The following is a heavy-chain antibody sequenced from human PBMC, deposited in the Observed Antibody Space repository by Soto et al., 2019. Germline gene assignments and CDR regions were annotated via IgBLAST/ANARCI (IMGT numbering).Heavy chain of an antibody. J-gene: IGHJ4*02. Sequence: QVLLVESGGGVVQPGGSLRLSCAASEFTFSTYPMHWVRQAPGKGRAWVAVISHDEGNKYYGDSMKGRFTISRDNSKNPLYLQMNSLRGDDTAVYYCARGASDFWGGYPEIHFFDSWGQGTLVTVSS. V-gene: IGHV3-30-3*01. CDR2: ISHDEGNK. CDR3: ARGASDFWGGYPEIHFFDS. D-gene: IGHD3-3*01. CDR1: EFTFSTYP.